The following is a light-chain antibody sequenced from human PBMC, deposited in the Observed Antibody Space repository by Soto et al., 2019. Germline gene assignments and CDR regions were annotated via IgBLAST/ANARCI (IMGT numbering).Light chain of an antibody. CDR2: AAS. J-gene: IGKJ4*01. CDR1: QGISSY. CDR3: QQYYSYPPA. V-gene: IGKV1-8*01. Sequence: IQMTQSPSSFSASTGDRVTITCRASQGISSYLAWYQQKPGKAPKLLIYAASTLQSGVPSRFSGSGSGTDFTLTISCLQSEDFATYYCQQYYSYPPAFGGGTKVEI.